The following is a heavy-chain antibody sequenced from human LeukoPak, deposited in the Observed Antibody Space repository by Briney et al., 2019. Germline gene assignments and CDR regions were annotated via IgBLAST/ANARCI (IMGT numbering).Heavy chain of an antibody. CDR2: LLYEGSNT. D-gene: IGHD2-21*01. Sequence: PGGSLRLSCVASGFTFRNYAMHWVRQAPGKGLEWVAVLLYEGSNTYYADSVKGRFTVSRDNSKNTLYLQMNSLREDDTALYYCAKGDVVDPIDYWGQGTLITVSS. CDR3: AKGDVVDPIDY. J-gene: IGHJ4*02. V-gene: IGHV3-30-3*01. CDR1: GFTFRNYA.